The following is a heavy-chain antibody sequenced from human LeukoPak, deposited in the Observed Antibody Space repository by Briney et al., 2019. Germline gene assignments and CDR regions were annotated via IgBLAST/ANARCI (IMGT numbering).Heavy chain of an antibody. D-gene: IGHD3-9*01. CDR3: ASGDLRDYDILTGYPLFDY. CDR1: GYTFTSYG. Sequence: GASVKVSCKASGYTFTSYGISWVRQAPGQGLGWMGWISAYNGNTNYAQKLQGRVTMTTDTSTSTAYMELRSLRSDDTAVYYCASGDLRDYDILTGYPLFDYWGQGTLVTVSS. J-gene: IGHJ4*02. V-gene: IGHV1-18*01. CDR2: ISAYNGNT.